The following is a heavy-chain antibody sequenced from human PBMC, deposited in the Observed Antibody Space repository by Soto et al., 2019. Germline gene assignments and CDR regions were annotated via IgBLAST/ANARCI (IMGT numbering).Heavy chain of an antibody. V-gene: IGHV3-72*01. J-gene: IGHJ4*02. Sequence: PGGSLRLSCAASGFTFSDHYMDWVRQAPGKGLEWVGRTRNKANSYTTEYAASVKGRFTISRDDSKNSLYLQMNSLKTEDTAVYYCARSIMITFGGVPDRNYFDYWGQGTLVTVSS. CDR1: GFTFSDHY. D-gene: IGHD3-16*01. CDR3: ARSIMITFGGVPDRNYFDY. CDR2: TRNKANSYTT.